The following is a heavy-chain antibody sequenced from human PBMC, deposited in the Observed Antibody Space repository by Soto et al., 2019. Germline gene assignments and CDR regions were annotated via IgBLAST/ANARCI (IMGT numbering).Heavy chain of an antibody. J-gene: IGHJ3*01. CDR2: IFHTGVT. D-gene: IGHD1-1*01. Sequence: QVQMQESGPGLVKPSATLSLICTVSGASISTYYWTWIRQTPGKRLECVGDIFHTGVTTYNPSLKSRVTMTVDTSKKQISLKLSSVTATDTAVYYCAGAQTTFDVWGQGKMVTVSS. CDR1: GASISTYY. V-gene: IGHV4-59*01. CDR3: AGAQTTFDV.